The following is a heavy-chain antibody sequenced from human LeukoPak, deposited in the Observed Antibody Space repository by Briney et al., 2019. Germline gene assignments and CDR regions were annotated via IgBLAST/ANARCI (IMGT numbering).Heavy chain of an antibody. CDR3: AKPPNYIAVPQRPFHN. D-gene: IGHD6-19*01. Sequence: GGSLRVSCLASGFTFNNYDMNWVRQPPEKGLEWISSIRRSGDTTYYADSVKGRFTVSRDNSRNTLYLQMNSLRPEDTAVYYCAKPPNYIAVPQRPFHNSGPGTLVTVSS. CDR2: IRRSGDTT. J-gene: IGHJ4*02. V-gene: IGHV3-23*01. CDR1: GFTFNNYD.